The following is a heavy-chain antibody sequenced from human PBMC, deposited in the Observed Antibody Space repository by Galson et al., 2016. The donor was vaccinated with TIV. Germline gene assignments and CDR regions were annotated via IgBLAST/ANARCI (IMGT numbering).Heavy chain of an antibody. CDR1: GFSFSRNA. D-gene: IGHD5-12*01. V-gene: IGHV3-30-3*01. J-gene: IGHJ6*03. Sequence: SLRLSCAASGFSFSRNAMHWVRQAPGRGLEWVAVISYDGTNKYYADSVKGRLSISRDNSRNTLYLQMSSLRREDTAVYFCARDKSGYDSVDYFYYYMDVWGKGTTVTVSS. CDR3: ARDKSGYDSVDYFYYYMDV. CDR2: ISYDGTNK.